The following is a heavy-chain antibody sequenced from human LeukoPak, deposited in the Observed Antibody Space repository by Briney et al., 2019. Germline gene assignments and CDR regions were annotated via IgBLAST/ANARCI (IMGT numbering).Heavy chain of an antibody. CDR3: AKDTSIGRYCTNGVCSPFDY. CDR1: GFTFSGYA. J-gene: IGHJ4*02. V-gene: IGHV3-23*01. D-gene: IGHD2-8*01. CDR2: ISDTGATT. Sequence: HPGGSLRLSCAGSGFTFSGYAMSWVRQAPGKGLEWVSAISDTGATTYDADSVKGRFTISRDNSRSTLYLQMNSLRAEDTALYYCAKDTSIGRYCTNGVCSPFDYWGQGTLVTVSS.